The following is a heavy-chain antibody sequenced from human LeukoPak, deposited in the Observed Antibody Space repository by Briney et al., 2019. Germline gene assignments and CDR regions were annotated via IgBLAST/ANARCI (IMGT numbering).Heavy chain of an antibody. CDR3: AGGIAAAGDFDY. J-gene: IGHJ4*02. Sequence: ASVKVSCKASGYTFTSYDVNWVRQATGQGLEWMGWMNPNSGNTNYAQKLQGRVTMTTDTSTSTAYMELRSLRSDDTAVYYCAGGIAAAGDFDYWGQGTLVTVSS. V-gene: IGHV1-8*01. CDR1: GYTFTSYD. D-gene: IGHD6-13*01. CDR2: MNPNSGNT.